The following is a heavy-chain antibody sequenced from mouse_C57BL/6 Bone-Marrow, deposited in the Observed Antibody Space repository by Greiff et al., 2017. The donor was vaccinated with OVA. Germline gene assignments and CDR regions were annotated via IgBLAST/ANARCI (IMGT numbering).Heavy chain of an antibody. J-gene: IGHJ4*01. CDR3: ARSRITRYYAMDY. V-gene: IGHV1-82*01. D-gene: IGHD1-1*01. CDR2: IYPGDGDT. CDR1: GYAFSSSW. Sequence: VKLEESGPELVKPGASVKISCKASGYAFSSSWMNWVKQRPGKGLEWIGRIYPGDGDTNYNGKFKGKATLTADKSSSTAYMQLSSLTSEDSAVYFCARSRITRYYAMDYWGQGTSVTVSS.